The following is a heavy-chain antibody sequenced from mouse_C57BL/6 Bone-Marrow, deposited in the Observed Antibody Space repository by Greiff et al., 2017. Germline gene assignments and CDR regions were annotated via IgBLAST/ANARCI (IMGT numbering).Heavy chain of an antibody. V-gene: IGHV1-52*01. CDR3: ESITTVVDPYDVDY. Sequence: QVQLQQPGAELVRPGSSVKLSCTASGYTFTSYWMHWVKQRPIQGLEWIGNIDPSDSETHYNQKFKDKATLTVDKSSSTAYMQLSSLTSEDSAVYYGESITTVVDPYDVDYWGQGTTLTVSS. CDR1: GYTFTSYW. CDR2: IDPSDSET. D-gene: IGHD1-1*01. J-gene: IGHJ2*01.